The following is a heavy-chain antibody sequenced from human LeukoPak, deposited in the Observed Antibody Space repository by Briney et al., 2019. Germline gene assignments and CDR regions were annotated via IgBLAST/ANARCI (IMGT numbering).Heavy chain of an antibody. CDR2: INHSGST. J-gene: IGHJ4*02. CDR1: GFTFSSYS. V-gene: IGHV4-34*01. CDR3: ARLRPYYFDY. Sequence: GSLRLSCAASGFTFSSYSMNWVRQAPGKGLEWIGEINHSGSTNYNPSLKSRVTISVDTSKNQFSLKLSSVTAADTAVYYCARLRPYYFDYWGQGTLVTVSS.